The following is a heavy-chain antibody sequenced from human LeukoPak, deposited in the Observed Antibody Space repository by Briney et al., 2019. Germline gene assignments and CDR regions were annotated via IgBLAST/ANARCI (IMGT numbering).Heavy chain of an antibody. CDR3: AKEVAAPGPIDY. D-gene: IGHD6-25*01. CDR1: GFTFDDYA. CDR2: ISWNSGSI. J-gene: IGHJ4*02. Sequence: GRSLRLSCAASGFTFDDYAMHWVRQAPGKGLEWVSGISWNSGSIGYADSVKGRFTISRDNAKNSLYLQMNSLRAEDTALYYCAKEVAAPGPIDYWGQGTLVTVSS. V-gene: IGHV3-9*01.